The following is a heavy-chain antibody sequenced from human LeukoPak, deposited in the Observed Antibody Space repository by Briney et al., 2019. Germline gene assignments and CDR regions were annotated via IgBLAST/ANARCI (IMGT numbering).Heavy chain of an antibody. CDR2: ISSSSNYL. V-gene: IGHV3-21*04. CDR1: GFTFSDYA. Sequence: GGSLRLSCAASGFTFSDYAMNWVRQAPGKGLEWVSSISSSSNYLYYAVSVQGRFTVSRDNAKNSLYLQMNSLRAEDTAVYYCAKRVYDILTGYLDPWGQGTLVTVSS. CDR3: AKRVYDILTGYLDP. J-gene: IGHJ5*02. D-gene: IGHD3-9*01.